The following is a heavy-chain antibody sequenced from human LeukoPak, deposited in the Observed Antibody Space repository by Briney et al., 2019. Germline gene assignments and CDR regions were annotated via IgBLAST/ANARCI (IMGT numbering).Heavy chain of an antibody. V-gene: IGHV3-23*01. CDR2: ISGSGGST. J-gene: IGHJ4*02. D-gene: IGHD6-13*01. Sequence: GGSLRLSCAASGFTFSSYAMSWVRQAPGKGLEWVSAISGSGGSTYYADSVKGRFTISRDNSKNTLYLQMNSLRAEDTAVYYCAKPLVEQQLLAYFDYWGQGTLVTVSS. CDR1: GFTFSSYA. CDR3: AKPLVEQQLLAYFDY.